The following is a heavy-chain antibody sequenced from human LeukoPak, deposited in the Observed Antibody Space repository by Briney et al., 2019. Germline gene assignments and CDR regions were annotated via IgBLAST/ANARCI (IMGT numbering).Heavy chain of an antibody. J-gene: IGHJ4*02. V-gene: IGHV1-24*01. D-gene: IGHD6-13*01. CDR3: ARGRKQQLVRSPGLLPDY. CDR1: GYTLTELS. CDR2: FDPEDGET. Sequence: ASVKVSCKVSGYTLTELSMHWVRQAPGKGLEWMGGFDPEDGETIYAQKFQGRVTMTEDTSTDTAYMELSRLRSDDTAVYYCARGRKQQLVRSPGLLPDYWGQGTLVTVSS.